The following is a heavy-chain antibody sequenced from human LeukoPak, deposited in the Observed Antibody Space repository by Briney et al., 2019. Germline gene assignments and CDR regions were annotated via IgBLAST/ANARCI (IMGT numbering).Heavy chain of an antibody. CDR2: MNPNSGNT. Sequence: ASVKVSCKASGYTFTSNDINWVRQATGQGLEWMGWMNPNSGNTGYAQKFQGRVTMTRDTSTSTAYMELSSLRSEDTAMYYCARSMVRGVQGPWGQGTLVTVSS. V-gene: IGHV1-8*01. D-gene: IGHD3-10*01. CDR3: ARSMVRGVQGP. CDR1: GYTFTSND. J-gene: IGHJ5*02.